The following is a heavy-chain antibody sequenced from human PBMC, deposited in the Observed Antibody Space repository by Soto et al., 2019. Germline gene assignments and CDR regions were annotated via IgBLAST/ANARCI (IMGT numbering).Heavy chain of an antibody. V-gene: IGHV3-21*04. CDR2: ISSSSSYI. CDR1: GFTFSSYS. J-gene: IGHJ3*02. Sequence: PGGSLRLSCAASGFTFSSYSMNWVRQAPGKGLEWVSSISSSSSYIYYADSVKGRFTISRDNSKNTLYLQLDSLTGADTAVYYCARAKAVVIAALDIWGQGTMVTVSS. D-gene: IGHD2-21*01. CDR3: ARAKAVVIAALDI.